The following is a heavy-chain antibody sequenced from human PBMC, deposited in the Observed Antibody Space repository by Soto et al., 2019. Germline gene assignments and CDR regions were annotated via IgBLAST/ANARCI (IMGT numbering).Heavy chain of an antibody. CDR1: GFTFSSCD. CDR3: AKGFRGYDLYYYYYYGMDV. V-gene: IGHV3-23*01. CDR2: ISGSGGST. Sequence: PGGSLRLSCAASGFTFSSCDMSWVRQAPGKGLEWVSAISGSGGSTYYADSVKGRFTISRDNSKNTLYLQMNSLRAEDTAVYYCAKGFRGYDLYYYYYYGMDVWGQGTTVTVSS. J-gene: IGHJ6*02. D-gene: IGHD5-12*01.